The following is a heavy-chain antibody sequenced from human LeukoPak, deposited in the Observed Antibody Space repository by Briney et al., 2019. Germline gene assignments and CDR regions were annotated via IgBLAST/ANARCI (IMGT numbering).Heavy chain of an antibody. CDR3: VREARDGYNSRFTSPAWFDP. J-gene: IGHJ5*02. CDR1: GFTFSSYA. CDR2: ISGSGGST. D-gene: IGHD5-24*01. Sequence: PGGSLRLSCAASGFTFSSYAMSWVRQAPGKGLEWVSAISGSGGSTYYADSVKGRFTISRDNSKNTLYLQMNSLRAEDTAMYYCVREARDGYNSRFTSPAWFDPWGQGTLVTVSS. V-gene: IGHV3-23*01.